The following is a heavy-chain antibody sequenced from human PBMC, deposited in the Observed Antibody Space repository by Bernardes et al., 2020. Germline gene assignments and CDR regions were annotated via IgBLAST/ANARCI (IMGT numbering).Heavy chain of an antibody. J-gene: IGHJ4*02. V-gene: IGHV5-51*01. Sequence: GEYLKSSRKGSGYSFTPYWIGWVRPIPGKGLEWLGIIYPSDSDTKYSPSFQGQVTISADKSISTAYLQWSSLKASDTAMYYCARGYYFDYWGQGTLVTVSS. CDR2: IYPSDSDT. CDR1: GYSFTPYW. CDR3: ARGYYFDY.